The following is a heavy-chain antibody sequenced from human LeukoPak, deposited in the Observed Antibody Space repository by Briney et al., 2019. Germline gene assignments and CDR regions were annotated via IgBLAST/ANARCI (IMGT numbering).Heavy chain of an antibody. D-gene: IGHD5-12*01. V-gene: IGHV3-23*01. J-gene: IGHJ6*02. CDR3: AKDRSGSGYGIYYYYGMDV. CDR1: GFTFSSYA. Sequence: QPGGSLRLSCAASGFTFSSYAMSWVRQAPGKGLEWVSAISGSGGSTYYADSVKGRFTISRDKSKNTLYLQMNSLRAEDTAVYYCAKDRSGSGYGIYYYYGMDVWGQGTTVTVSS. CDR2: ISGSGGST.